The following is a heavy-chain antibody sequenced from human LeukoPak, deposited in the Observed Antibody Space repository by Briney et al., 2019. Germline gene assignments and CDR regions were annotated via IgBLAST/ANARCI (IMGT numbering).Heavy chain of an antibody. V-gene: IGHV4-4*07. CDR1: GGSISSYY. CDR3: AREGEVGATYWFDP. D-gene: IGHD1-26*01. Sequence: PSETLSLTCTVSGGSISSYYWSWIRQPAGKGLEWIGRIYTSGSTNYNPSLKSRVTMSVDTSKNQFSLKLSSVTAADTAVYYCAREGEVGATYWFDPWGQGTLVTVSS. J-gene: IGHJ5*02. CDR2: IYTSGST.